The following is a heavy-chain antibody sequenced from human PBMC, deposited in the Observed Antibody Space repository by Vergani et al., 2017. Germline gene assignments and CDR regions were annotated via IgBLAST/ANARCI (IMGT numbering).Heavy chain of an antibody. Sequence: EVQLVESGGGLVKPGGSLRLSCAVSGFTFSTNAMSWVRQAPGKGLEWVSAISGSGLSTYYADSVKGRFTISRDNSKNTLYLQMNSLRAEDTAVYYCAKWSNGNTFDYWGQGTLVTVSS. CDR2: ISGSGLST. CDR3: AKWSNGNTFDY. V-gene: IGHV3-23*04. CDR1: GFTFSTNA. J-gene: IGHJ4*02. D-gene: IGHD1/OR15-1a*01.